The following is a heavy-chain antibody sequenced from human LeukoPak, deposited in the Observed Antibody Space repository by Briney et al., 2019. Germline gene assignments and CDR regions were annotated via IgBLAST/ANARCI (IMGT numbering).Heavy chain of an antibody. D-gene: IGHD3-10*01. J-gene: IGHJ4*02. Sequence: SCKASGYTFSSYAMHWVRQAPGKGLEWVAVISYDGSNKYYADSVKGRFTISRDNSKNTLYLQMNSLRAEDTAVYYCARDDGGSLFDYWGQGTLVTVSS. CDR1: GYTFSSYA. V-gene: IGHV3-30*04. CDR2: ISYDGSNK. CDR3: ARDDGGSLFDY.